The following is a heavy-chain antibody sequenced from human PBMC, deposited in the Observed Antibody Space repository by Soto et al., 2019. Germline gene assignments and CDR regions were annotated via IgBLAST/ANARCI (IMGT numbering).Heavy chain of an antibody. CDR1: GFSLNASGAR. CDR3: AHGEYSSDGWCFFDY. CDR2: IYWDDGK. D-gene: IGHD5-18*01. V-gene: IGHV2-5*02. Sequence: SGPTLVNPTRTLTLTCTLSGFSLNASGARVGWIRQPPGKALEWLALIYWDDGKRYSPSLKNRLTVTKDTLKNQVVLTMTNMDPADTGTYYCAHGEYSSDGWCFFDYSEQRTLVTVSS. J-gene: IGHJ4*02.